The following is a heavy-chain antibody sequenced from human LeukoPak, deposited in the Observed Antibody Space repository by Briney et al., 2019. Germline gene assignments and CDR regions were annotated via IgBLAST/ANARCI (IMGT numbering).Heavy chain of an antibody. CDR1: GFTFSSYW. CDR2: IKQDGSEK. D-gene: IGHD3-10*01. J-gene: IGHJ6*03. CDR3: ARVRRLWFGEFEAYYYMDV. V-gene: IGHV3-7*01. Sequence: GGSLRLSCAASGFTFSSYWMSWVRQAPGKGLEWVANIKQDGSEKYYVDSVKGRFTISRDNAKNSLYLRMNSLRAEDTAVYYCARVRRLWFGEFEAYYYMDVWGKGTTVTISS.